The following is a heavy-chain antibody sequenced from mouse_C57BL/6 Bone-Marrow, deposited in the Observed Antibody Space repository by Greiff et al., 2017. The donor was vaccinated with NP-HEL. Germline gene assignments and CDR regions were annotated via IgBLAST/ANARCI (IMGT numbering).Heavy chain of an antibody. D-gene: IGHD1-1*01. Sequence: VQVVESGAELARPGASVKLSCKASGYTFTSYGISWVKQRTGQGLEWIGEIYPRSGNTYYNEKFKGKATLTADKSSSTAYMELRSLTSEDSAVYFCARSETTVVAKGYFDVWGTGTTVTVSS. CDR1: GYTFTSYG. J-gene: IGHJ1*03. CDR2: IYPRSGNT. V-gene: IGHV1-81*01. CDR3: ARSETTVVAKGYFDV.